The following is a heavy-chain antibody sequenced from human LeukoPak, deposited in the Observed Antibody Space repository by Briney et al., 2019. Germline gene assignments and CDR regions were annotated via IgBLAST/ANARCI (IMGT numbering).Heavy chain of an antibody. CDR3: ARVLDYDSSGYYYTVEIDAFDI. Sequence: ASVKVSCKASGYTFTDYYMHWVRQAPGQGLEWMGWINPNTGDTNSAQNFQGSVTMTRDTSISTAYMELSRLTSDDTAVYFCARVLDYDSSGYYYTVEIDAFDIWGQGTMVTVSS. D-gene: IGHD3-22*01. J-gene: IGHJ3*02. V-gene: IGHV1-2*02. CDR1: GYTFTDYY. CDR2: INPNTGDT.